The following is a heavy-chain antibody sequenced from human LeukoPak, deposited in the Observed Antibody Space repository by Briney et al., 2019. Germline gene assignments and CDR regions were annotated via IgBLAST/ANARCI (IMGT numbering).Heavy chain of an antibody. Sequence: VASVKVSCKASGGTFSSYAISWVRQAPGRGLEWMGRIIPILGIANYAQKFQGRVTITADKSTSTAYMELSSLRSEDTAVYYCASFIAVAGQSSFDYWGQGTLVTVSS. V-gene: IGHV1-69*04. CDR1: GGTFSSYA. J-gene: IGHJ4*02. CDR2: IIPILGIA. D-gene: IGHD6-19*01. CDR3: ASFIAVAGQSSFDY.